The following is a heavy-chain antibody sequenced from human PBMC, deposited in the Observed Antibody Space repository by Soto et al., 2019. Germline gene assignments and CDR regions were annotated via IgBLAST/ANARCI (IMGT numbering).Heavy chain of an antibody. J-gene: IGHJ6*02. V-gene: IGHV1-69*06. D-gene: IGHD3-10*01. CDR3: ARDRGARTNYYYGMDV. CDR1: GGTFSSYA. Sequence: SVKVSCKASGGTFSSYAISWVRQAPGQGLEWMGGIIPIFGTANYAQKFQGRVTITADKSTSTAYMELSSLRSEDTAVYYCARDRGARTNYYYGMDVWGQVTTVTVSS. CDR2: IIPIFGTA.